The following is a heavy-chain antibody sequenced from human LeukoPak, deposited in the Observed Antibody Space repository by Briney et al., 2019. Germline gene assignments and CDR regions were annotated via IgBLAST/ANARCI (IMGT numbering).Heavy chain of an antibody. CDR1: GFTFSSNW. CDR2: IKQDGSEK. CDR3: VREISTGYTLGWFDP. V-gene: IGHV3-7*04. J-gene: IGHJ5*02. D-gene: IGHD5-24*01. Sequence: GGSLRLSCAASGFTFSSNWMSWVRQAPGKGLEWVANIKQDGSEKHYVDSVKGRFTISRDNAKNSLYLQMNNLRTGDTAVYYCVREISTGYTLGWFDPWGQGTLVTVSS.